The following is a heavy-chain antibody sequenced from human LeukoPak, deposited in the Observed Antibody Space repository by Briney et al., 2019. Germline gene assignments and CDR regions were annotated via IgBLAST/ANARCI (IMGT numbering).Heavy chain of an antibody. CDR2: IGTGDDT. Sequence: GGSLRLSCAASGFTVSSNYMSWVRQAPGKGLEWVSAIGTGDDTYYLGSVKGRFTISRENAKNVLYLQMSSLRAEDTAVYYCAREIRETVVTRHYYYGIDVWGQGTTVTVSS. D-gene: IGHD2-15*01. CDR1: GFTVSSNY. CDR3: AREIRETVVTRHYYYGIDV. J-gene: IGHJ6*02. V-gene: IGHV3-13*01.